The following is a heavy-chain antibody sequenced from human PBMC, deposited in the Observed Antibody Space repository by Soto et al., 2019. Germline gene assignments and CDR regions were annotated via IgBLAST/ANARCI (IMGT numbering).Heavy chain of an antibody. CDR1: GGSVNSGNYY. J-gene: IGHJ3*02. D-gene: IGHD1-1*01. CDR3: ARVERGTATTVVDAFDI. Sequence: QVQLQQWGAGLLKPSETLSLTCAVFGGSVNSGNYYWSWIRQPPGKGLEWIGEMSHSGGTHFNPSLQSRVTISVDTSKNQFSLKMGSVTAADTALYYCARVERGTATTVVDAFDIWGPGTMVTVSS. V-gene: IGHV4-34*01. CDR2: MSHSGGT.